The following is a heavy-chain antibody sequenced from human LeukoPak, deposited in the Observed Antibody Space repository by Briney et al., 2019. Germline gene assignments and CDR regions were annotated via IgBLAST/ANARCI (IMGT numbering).Heavy chain of an antibody. J-gene: IGHJ4*02. D-gene: IGHD2-21*01. CDR1: GFTFSTYW. Sequence: GGSLRISCAASGFTFSTYWMSWVRQAPGKGLEWVANIKQDGSENYYVDSVKGRFTISRDNAKNSLYLQMDSLRGEDTAVYYCAKDFRIGYSAHFDYWGQGALVTVSS. CDR2: IKQDGSEN. V-gene: IGHV3-7*03. CDR3: AKDFRIGYSAHFDY.